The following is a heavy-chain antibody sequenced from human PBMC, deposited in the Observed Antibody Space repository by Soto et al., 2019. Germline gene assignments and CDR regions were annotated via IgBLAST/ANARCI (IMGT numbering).Heavy chain of an antibody. J-gene: IGHJ4*02. V-gene: IGHV2-5*01. Sequence: QITLKESGPTLVKPTQTLTLTCTFSGFSLSASGVGVAWIRQPPGKALEWLALIFWNEDKFYTSSLRNRLTITKDTSKNQLILTLTNMEPEDAATYYCAHRVIGPAAPQIDSWGPGTLVTVSS. D-gene: IGHD6-6*01. CDR3: AHRVIGPAAPQIDS. CDR1: GFSLSASGVG. CDR2: IFWNEDK.